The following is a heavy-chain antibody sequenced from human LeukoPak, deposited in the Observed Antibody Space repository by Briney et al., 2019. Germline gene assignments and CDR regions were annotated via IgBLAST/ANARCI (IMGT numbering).Heavy chain of an antibody. Sequence: GGSLRLSCAASGFTFSTSNMNWVRQAPGKGLEWVSYIGSDSTIYYADSVKGRFTISRDNAKNSLSLQMNSLTVEDTAVYYCARDRSSFAHYYYGMDVWGQGTTVTVSS. CDR2: IGSDSTI. CDR1: GFTFSTSN. V-gene: IGHV3-48*01. J-gene: IGHJ6*02. D-gene: IGHD6-13*01. CDR3: ARDRSSFAHYYYGMDV.